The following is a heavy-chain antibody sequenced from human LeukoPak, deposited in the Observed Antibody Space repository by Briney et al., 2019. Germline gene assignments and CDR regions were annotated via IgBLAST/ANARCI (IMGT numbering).Heavy chain of an antibody. CDR2: INYSGST. CDR1: GGSISNYY. CDR3: ARVYCSGGSCYEFDF. J-gene: IGHJ4*02. Sequence: SETLSLTCTVSGGSISNYYWSWIRQPPGKGLEWIGYINYSGSTTYNPSLKSRVTISVDTSKNQFSLKLTSATAADTAVYYCARVYCSGGSCYEFDFWGQGTLVTVSS. D-gene: IGHD2-15*01. V-gene: IGHV4-59*08.